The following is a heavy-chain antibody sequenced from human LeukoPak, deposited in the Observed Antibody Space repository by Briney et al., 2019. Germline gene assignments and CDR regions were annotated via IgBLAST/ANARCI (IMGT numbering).Heavy chain of an antibody. J-gene: IGHJ4*02. CDR3: ARRGYRGSSWNIDY. V-gene: IGHV4-59*11. Sequence: SETLSLTCTVSGGSISSHYCNWIRQPPGKGLEWIGYIYYSGSTNYNPSLKSRVTISVDTSKNQFSLRLSSVTAADTAVYYCARRGYRGSSWNIDYWGQGTLVTVSS. CDR1: GGSISSHY. CDR2: IYYSGST. D-gene: IGHD6-13*01.